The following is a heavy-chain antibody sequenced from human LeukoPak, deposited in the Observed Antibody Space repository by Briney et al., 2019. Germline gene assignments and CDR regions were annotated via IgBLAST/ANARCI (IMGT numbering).Heavy chain of an antibody. Sequence: PGGSLRLSCAASGFTFSSYAMSWVRQAPGKGLEWVSAISGSGGSTYCADSVKGRFTISRDNSKNTLYLQMNSLRAEDTAEYYCAKALDPAAYFQHWGQGTLVTVSS. CDR2: ISGSGGST. V-gene: IGHV3-23*01. CDR1: GFTFSSYA. J-gene: IGHJ1*01. D-gene: IGHD3-9*01. CDR3: AKALDPAAYFQH.